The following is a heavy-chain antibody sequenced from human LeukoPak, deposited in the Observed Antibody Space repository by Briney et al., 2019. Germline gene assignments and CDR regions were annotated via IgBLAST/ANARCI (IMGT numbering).Heavy chain of an antibody. CDR3: TTDPGDFADY. V-gene: IGHV3-15*01. J-gene: IGHJ4*02. CDR1: GFNFVNAW. D-gene: IGHD4-17*01. CDR2: IKSKRDGETT. Sequence: GGSLRLSCAASGFNFVNAWMSWVRQAPGKGLEWVGHIKSKRDGETTAYGAPVKDRFIISRDDSRNILYLQMNGLKSDDTAVYYCTTDPGDFADYWGQGALVTVSS.